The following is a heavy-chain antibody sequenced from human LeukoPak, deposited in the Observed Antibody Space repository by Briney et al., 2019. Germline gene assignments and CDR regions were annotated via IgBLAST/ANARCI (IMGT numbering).Heavy chain of an antibody. D-gene: IGHD4-17*01. Sequence: GGSLRLSCAASGFTFSSNDMNWVRQAPGKGLQWVAFIMYDGSDKYYADSVKGRFTISRDNSKNTLFLQMNSLRTEDTAVYYCAKNSLSSRLRYFDYWGQGTLVTVSS. CDR1: GFTFSSND. J-gene: IGHJ4*02. CDR3: AKNSLSSRLRYFDY. V-gene: IGHV3-30*02. CDR2: IMYDGSDK.